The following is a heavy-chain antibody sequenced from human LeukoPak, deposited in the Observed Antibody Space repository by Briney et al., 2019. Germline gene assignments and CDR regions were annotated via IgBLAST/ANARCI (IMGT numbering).Heavy chain of an antibody. CDR3: ARVLHALYLIDS. Sequence: PSETLSLTCTVSGGSISSSSYYWGWIRQPPGKGLEWIATVFRLQTVRTFYNPSLESRVTMSLDPSQNQFSLNLTSVTAADTALYFCARVLHALYLIDSWGQGSSVTLSS. D-gene: IGHD2-8*01. V-gene: IGHV4-39*07. J-gene: IGHJ4*02. CDR1: GGSISSSSYY. CDR2: VFRLQTVRT.